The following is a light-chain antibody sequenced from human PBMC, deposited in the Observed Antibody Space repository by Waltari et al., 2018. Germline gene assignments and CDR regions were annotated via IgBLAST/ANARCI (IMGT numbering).Light chain of an antibody. V-gene: IGKV3-15*01. CDR3: QQYNRWPPIT. Sequence: VVLTQSPATLSVSPGECAIISCRASQSVSSNLAWYQQKPGQARRLLIYDASTRASSIPARFRGSGYGTEVTLTINSLQSEDSATYYCQQYNRWPPITFGQGARLDIK. CDR2: DAS. CDR1: QSVSSN. J-gene: IGKJ5*01.